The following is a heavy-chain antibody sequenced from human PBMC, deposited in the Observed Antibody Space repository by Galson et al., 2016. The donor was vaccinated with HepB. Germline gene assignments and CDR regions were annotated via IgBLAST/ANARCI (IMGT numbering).Heavy chain of an antibody. V-gene: IGHV4-34*01. CDR3: ASGSMIVVVNY. CDR2: INHYGHT. Sequence: SETLSLTCGVLGGSFSGYYWSWIRQPPGKGLEWIGEINHYGHTNYNPSLTSRVTISVDTSKNQFSLKLSSVTAADTAVYYCASGSMIVVVNYWGQGTLVTVSS. J-gene: IGHJ4*02. D-gene: IGHD3-22*01. CDR1: GGSFSGYY.